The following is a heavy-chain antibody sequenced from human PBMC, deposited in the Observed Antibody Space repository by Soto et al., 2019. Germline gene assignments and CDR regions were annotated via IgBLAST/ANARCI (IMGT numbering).Heavy chain of an antibody. J-gene: IGHJ4*02. Sequence: PSETLSLTCTVSGGSISSSNYYWGWVRQPPGKGLEWIGSIFYTGRTYYNPSLKSRVTMSVDTSKNQFSLKLSSVTAADTAVSYCARQFGSYYPSATLDYWGQGTLVTVSS. CDR1: GGSISSSNYY. CDR3: ARQFGSYYPSATLDY. D-gene: IGHD1-26*01. CDR2: IFYTGRT. V-gene: IGHV4-39*01.